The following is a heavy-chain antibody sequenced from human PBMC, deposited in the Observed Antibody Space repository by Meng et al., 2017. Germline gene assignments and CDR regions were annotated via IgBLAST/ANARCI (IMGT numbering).Heavy chain of an antibody. CDR2: IYSGGST. V-gene: IGHV3-53*01. J-gene: IGHJ4*02. CDR1: GFTVSSNY. CDR3: VLDTAIGGTDY. Sequence: LTCAASGFTVSSNYMSWVRQAPGKGLEWVSVIYSGGSTYYADSVKGRFTISRDNSKNTLYLQMNSLRAEDTAVYYCVLDTAIGGTDYWGQGTLVTVSS. D-gene: IGHD5-18*01.